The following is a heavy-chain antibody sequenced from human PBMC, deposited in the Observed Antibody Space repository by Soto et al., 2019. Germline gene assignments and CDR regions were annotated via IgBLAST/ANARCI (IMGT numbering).Heavy chain of an antibody. CDR3: ARSYCSSTSCYSHYYYYYGMDV. CDR1: CGSFSGYY. V-gene: IGHV4-34*01. CDR2: INHSGST. D-gene: IGHD2-2*01. Sequence: SETLSLTCAVYCGSFSGYYWSWIRQPPGKGLEWIGEINHSGSTNYNPSLKSRVTISVDTSKNQFSLKLSSVTAADTAVYYCARSYCSSTSCYSHYYYYYGMDVWGQGTTVTVSS. J-gene: IGHJ6*02.